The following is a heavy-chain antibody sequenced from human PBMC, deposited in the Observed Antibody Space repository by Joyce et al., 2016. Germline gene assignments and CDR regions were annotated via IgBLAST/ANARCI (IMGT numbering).Heavy chain of an antibody. D-gene: IGHD3-10*01. CDR1: GYSFSNYA. CDR3: ASGSFRDAFDI. J-gene: IGHJ3*02. Sequence: QVQLVQSGAEVKKPGASVTFSCKTSGYSFSNYARHWVCQAPGQRPEWMGWINDADGNTKYSQNFQGRVNISRDTSATTGYMELSSLKLEDTAVYYCASGSFRDAFDIWGQGTMVTVSS. CDR2: INDADGNT. V-gene: IGHV1-3*01.